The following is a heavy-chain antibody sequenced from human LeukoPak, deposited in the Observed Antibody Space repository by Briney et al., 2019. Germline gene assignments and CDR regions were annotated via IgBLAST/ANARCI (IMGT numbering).Heavy chain of an antibody. J-gene: IGHJ4*02. V-gene: IGHV3-7*01. D-gene: IGHD3-3*01. CDR3: ARQYYDFWSG. CDR1: GFPFSDDW. Sequence: GGSLRLSCAASGFPFSDDWMRWVGQAQGKGVEWVANIKQDGSEKYYVDSVKGRFTISRDNAKNSLYLQMNSLRAEDTAVYYCARQYYDFWSGWGQGTLVTVSS. CDR2: IKQDGSEK.